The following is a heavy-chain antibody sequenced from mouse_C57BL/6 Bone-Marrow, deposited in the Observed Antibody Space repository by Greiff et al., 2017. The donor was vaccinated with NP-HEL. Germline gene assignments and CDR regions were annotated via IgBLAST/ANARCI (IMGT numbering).Heavy chain of an antibody. CDR3: AREGAY. V-gene: IGHV1-53*01. J-gene: IGHJ3*01. Sequence: QVQLKESGTELVKPGASVKLSCKASGYTFTSYWMHWVKQRPGHGLEWIGNINPSNGGPNYNEKFKSKATLTVDKSSSTAYMQLSSLTSEDSAVYYCAREGAYWGQGTLVTVSA. CDR2: INPSNGGP. CDR1: GYTFTSYW.